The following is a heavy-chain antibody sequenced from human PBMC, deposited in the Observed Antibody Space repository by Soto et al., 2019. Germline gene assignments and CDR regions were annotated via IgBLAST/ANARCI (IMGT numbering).Heavy chain of an antibody. D-gene: IGHD3-16*02. CDR2: ISNNSNTA. CDR3: AKSRVFIGAIVTLLDS. J-gene: IGHJ4*02. V-gene: IGHV3-48*01. CDR1: GFTFSTYS. Sequence: GGSLRLSCAASGFTFSTYSMNWVRQAPGKGLEWVSCISNNSNTAYYADSVKGRFTISRGNSENTLYLQMNGLRADDTALYFCAKSRVFIGAIVTLLDSWGQGTQVTVSS.